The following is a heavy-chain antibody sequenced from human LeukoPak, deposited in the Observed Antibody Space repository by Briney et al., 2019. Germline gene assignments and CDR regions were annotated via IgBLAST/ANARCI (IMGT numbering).Heavy chain of an antibody. J-gene: IGHJ5*02. CDR1: GGSISSGGYS. CDR3: ASSNRGGYYVWFDP. V-gene: IGHV4-30-4*07. CDR2: IYYSGST. Sequence: SETLSLTCAVSGGSISSGGYSWSWIRQPPGTGLEWIGYIYYSGSTYYNPSLKSRVTISVDTSKNQFSLKLSSVTAADTAVYYCASSNRGGYYVWFDPWGQGTLVTVSS. D-gene: IGHD3-3*01.